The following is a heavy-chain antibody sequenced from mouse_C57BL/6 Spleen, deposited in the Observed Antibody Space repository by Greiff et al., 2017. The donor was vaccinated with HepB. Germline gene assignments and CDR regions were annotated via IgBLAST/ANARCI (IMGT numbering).Heavy chain of an antibody. J-gene: IGHJ4*01. CDR3: AILRNYAMDY. CDR2: IYPRSGNT. CDR1: GYTFTSYG. Sequence: QVQLKESGAELARPGASVKLSCKASGYTFTSYGISWVKQSTGQGLEWIGEIYPRSGNTYYNEKFKGKATLTADKSSSTAYMELRSLTSEDSAVYFCAILRNYAMDYWGQGTSVTVSS. V-gene: IGHV1-81*01.